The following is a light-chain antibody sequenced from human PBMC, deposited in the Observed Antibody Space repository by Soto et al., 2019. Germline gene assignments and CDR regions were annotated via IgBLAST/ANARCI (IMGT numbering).Light chain of an antibody. CDR1: SSDVGGYNY. V-gene: IGLV2-11*01. Sequence: QSAPTQPRSVSGSPGQSVTISCTGTSSDVGGYNYVSWYQQHPGKAPKLMIYDVSKRPSGVPDRFSGSKSGNTASLTISGLQAEDEADYYCCSYAGSYTLTVFGTGTKVTVL. J-gene: IGLJ1*01. CDR2: DVS. CDR3: CSYAGSYTLTV.